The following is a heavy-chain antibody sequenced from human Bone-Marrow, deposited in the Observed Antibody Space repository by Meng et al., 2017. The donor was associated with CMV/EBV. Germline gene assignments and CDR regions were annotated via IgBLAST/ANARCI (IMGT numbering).Heavy chain of an antibody. CDR3: TRLGPAPPYYDFWSDYRYYYYYGMDV. D-gene: IGHD3-3*01. V-gene: IGHV3-73*01. J-gene: IGHJ6*02. CDR2: IRSKANSYAT. Sequence: GESLKISCAASGFTFSGSAMHWVRQASGKGLEWVGRIRSKANSYATAYAASVKGRFTISRDDSKNTAYLQMNSLKTEDTAVYYCTRLGPAPPYYDFWSDYRYYYYYGMDVWGQRTTVTVSS. CDR1: GFTFSGSA.